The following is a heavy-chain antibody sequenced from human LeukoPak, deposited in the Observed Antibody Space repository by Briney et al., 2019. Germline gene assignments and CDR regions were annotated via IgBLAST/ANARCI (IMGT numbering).Heavy chain of an antibody. V-gene: IGHV3-11*01. J-gene: IGHJ4*02. Sequence: GGSLRLSCAASGFTFSDYYMSWIRQAPGKGLEWVSYISSSGSTIYYADSVKGRFTVPRDNAKNSLYLQMNSLRAEDTAVYYCARDKYYDSSGYAGYWGQGTLVTVSS. D-gene: IGHD3-22*01. CDR3: ARDKYYDSSGYAGY. CDR1: GFTFSDYY. CDR2: ISSSGSTI.